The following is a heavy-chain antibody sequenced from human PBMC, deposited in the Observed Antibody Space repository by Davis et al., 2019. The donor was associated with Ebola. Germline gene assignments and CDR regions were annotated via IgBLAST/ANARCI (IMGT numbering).Heavy chain of an antibody. V-gene: IGHV3-30*04. Sequence: GESLKISCAASGFTFSSYAMHWVRQAPGKGLEWVAVISYDGSNKYYADSVKGRFTISRDNSKNTLYLQMNSLRAEDTAVYYCARDSYSSHLLYYYGMDVWGKGTTVTVSS. J-gene: IGHJ6*04. CDR1: GFTFSSYA. D-gene: IGHD6-13*01. CDR2: ISYDGSNK. CDR3: ARDSYSSHLLYYYGMDV.